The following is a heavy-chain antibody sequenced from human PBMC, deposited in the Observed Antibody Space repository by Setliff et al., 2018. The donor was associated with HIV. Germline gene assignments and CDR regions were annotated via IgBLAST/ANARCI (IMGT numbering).Heavy chain of an antibody. D-gene: IGHD3-10*01. J-gene: IGHJ5*02. CDR1: GGSISSGGYY. V-gene: IGHV4-30-4*01. CDR2: IYYSGST. Sequence: PSETLSLTCTVSGGSISSGGYYWSWIRQHPGKGPEWIGYIYYSGSTNYNPSLKSRVTMSVDTSKNQFYLRLSSVTAADTAVYYCARHGSNWFDPWGQGTLVTVSS. CDR3: ARHGSNWFDP.